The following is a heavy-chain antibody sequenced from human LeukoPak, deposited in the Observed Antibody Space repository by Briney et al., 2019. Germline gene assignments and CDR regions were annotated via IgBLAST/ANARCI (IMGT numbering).Heavy chain of an antibody. CDR3: ARVGSSSGYSRSYYYYYMDV. CDR2: IYYSGST. D-gene: IGHD3-22*01. Sequence: SETLSLTCTVSSGSITNYYWSWIRQPPGKGLEWIGYIYYSGSTNYNPSLKSRVTISVDTSKNQFSLKLSSVTAADTAVYYCARVGSSSGYSRSYYYYYMDVWGKGTTVTISS. V-gene: IGHV4-59*01. J-gene: IGHJ6*03. CDR1: SGSITNYY.